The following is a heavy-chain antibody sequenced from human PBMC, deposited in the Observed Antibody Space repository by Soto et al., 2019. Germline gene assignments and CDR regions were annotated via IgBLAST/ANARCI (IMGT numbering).Heavy chain of an antibody. V-gene: IGHV1-18*01. J-gene: IGHJ6*02. CDR1: GYTFTSYG. D-gene: IGHD3-3*01. CDR3: ARDHRIGDFWSGYYGYYYYYGMDV. CDR2: ISAYNGNT. Sequence: ASVKVSCKASGYTFTSYGISWVRQAPGQGLEWMGWISAYNGNTNYAQKLLGRVTMTTDTSTSTAYMELRSLRSDDTAVYYCARDHRIGDFWSGYYGYYYYYGMDVWGQGTTVTVSS.